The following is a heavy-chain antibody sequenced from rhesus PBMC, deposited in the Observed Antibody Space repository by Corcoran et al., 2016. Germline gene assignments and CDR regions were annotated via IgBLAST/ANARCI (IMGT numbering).Heavy chain of an antibody. J-gene: IGHJ4*01. CDR2: IGPCGDT. D-gene: IGHD6-19*01. V-gene: IGHV3-72*01. CDR3: AREVGSNHFDY. Sequence: EVQLVESGGGLVQPGGSLRLSCAASGFTFSSYAMQWVQHAPGKGLAWVSAIGPCGDTSYADAVTGRFTLSRDDAKNSLYLQMNSLRAEDTAVYYCAREVGSNHFDYWGQGVLVTVSS. CDR1: GFTFSSYA.